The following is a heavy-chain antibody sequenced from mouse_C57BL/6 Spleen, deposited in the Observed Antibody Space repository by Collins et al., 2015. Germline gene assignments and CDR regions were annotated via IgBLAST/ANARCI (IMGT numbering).Heavy chain of an antibody. Sequence: QVQLQQSGPELVKPGASVKISCKASGYAFSSSWMNWVKQRPGKGLEWIGRIYPGDGDTNYNGKFKGKATLTADKSSSTAYMRLSSLTSEDSAVYFCARLGRDWYFDVWGTGTTVTVSS. D-gene: IGHD4-1*01. CDR3: ARLGRDWYFDV. CDR1: GYAFSSSW. V-gene: IGHV1-82*01. CDR2: IYPGDGDT. J-gene: IGHJ1*03.